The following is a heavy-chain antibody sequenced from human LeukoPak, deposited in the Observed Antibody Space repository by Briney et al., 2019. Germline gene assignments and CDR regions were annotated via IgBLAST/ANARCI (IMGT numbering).Heavy chain of an antibody. V-gene: IGHV1-2*02. Sequence: ASVRLSCTASGDTFTGYYMHWVRQAPGQGLEWMGWINPNSGGTNYAQTFQGRVTITRDTSISTAYMELSRLRSDDTAVYYCAGEYSSSGLDYWGQGTLVTVSS. J-gene: IGHJ4*02. CDR2: INPNSGGT. D-gene: IGHD6-6*01. CDR1: GDTFTGYY. CDR3: AGEYSSSGLDY.